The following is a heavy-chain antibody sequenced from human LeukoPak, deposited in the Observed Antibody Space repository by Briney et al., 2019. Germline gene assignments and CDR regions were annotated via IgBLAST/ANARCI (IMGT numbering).Heavy chain of an antibody. CDR3: AREFSEGGWYRKSAFDI. J-gene: IGHJ3*02. D-gene: IGHD6-19*01. CDR2: ISSSGSTI. V-gene: IGHV3-11*01. CDR1: GLTFSDYY. Sequence: GGSLRLSCAASGLTFSDYYMSWLRQAPGKGLEWVSYISSSGSTIYYADSVKGRFTISRDNAKNSLYLQMNSLRAEDTAVYYCAREFSEGGWYRKSAFDIWGQGTMVTVSS.